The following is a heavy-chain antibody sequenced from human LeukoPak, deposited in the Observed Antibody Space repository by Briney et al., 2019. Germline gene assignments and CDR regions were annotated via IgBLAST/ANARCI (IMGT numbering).Heavy chain of an antibody. CDR1: GFTFSDYA. J-gene: IGHJ4*02. V-gene: IGHV3-23*01. CDR3: GGAPRYSYGTFDY. CDR2: ITGGGRT. D-gene: IGHD5-18*01. Sequence: PGGSLRLSCAASGFTFSDYAMSWVRQAPGKGPEWVSAITGGGRTYSSDSLTGRITHSKDNSKNPLYMQMNGLRAEDTAVYYCGGAPRYSYGTFDYWGQGTLVTVSS.